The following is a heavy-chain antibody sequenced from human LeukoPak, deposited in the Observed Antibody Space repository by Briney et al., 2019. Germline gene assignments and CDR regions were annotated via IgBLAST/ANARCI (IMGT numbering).Heavy chain of an antibody. CDR2: INPSGGST. CDR1: GYTFTSYY. J-gene: IGHJ4*02. D-gene: IGHD6-13*01. CDR3: ASYPKMGVYSSSWEEN. Sequence: ASVKVSCKASGYTFTSYYMHWVRQAPGQGLEWMGIINPSGGSTSYAQKFQGSVTMTRDTSTSTVYMELSSLRSEDTAVYYCASYPKMGVYSSSWEENWGQGTLVTVSS. V-gene: IGHV1-46*01.